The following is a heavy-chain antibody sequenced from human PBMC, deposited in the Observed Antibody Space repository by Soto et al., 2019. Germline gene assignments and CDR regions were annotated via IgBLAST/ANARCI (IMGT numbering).Heavy chain of an antibody. CDR3: TGITRFRGMDV. V-gene: IGHV1-69*13. CDR2: IIPIFGTA. J-gene: IGHJ6*02. D-gene: IGHD3-10*01. Sequence: SVKVSCKASGGTFSSYAISWVRQAPGQGLEWMGGIIPIFGTANYAQKFQGRVTITADESKNQFSLHLYSVTPEDTAVYYCTGITRFRGMDVWGQGTPVTVSS. CDR1: GGTFSSYA.